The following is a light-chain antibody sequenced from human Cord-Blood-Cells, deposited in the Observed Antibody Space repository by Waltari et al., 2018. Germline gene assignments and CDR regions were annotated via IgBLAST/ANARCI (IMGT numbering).Light chain of an antibody. Sequence: IQMTQSLSSLSATVGDRVSITCRASQSISSNLHWYQQKPGKAPKLLIYAASSLQSGIPARFSGSGSGTDFTLTISSLQPEDFATYYCQQNYSTPLTFGGGTKVEIK. CDR2: AAS. J-gene: IGKJ4*01. CDR1: QSISSN. V-gene: IGKV1-39*01. CDR3: QQNYSTPLT.